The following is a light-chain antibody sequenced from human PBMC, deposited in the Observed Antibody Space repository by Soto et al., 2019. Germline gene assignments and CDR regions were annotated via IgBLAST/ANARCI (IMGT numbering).Light chain of an antibody. CDR1: RSLSSDY. CDR2: GVS. CDR3: EQYGSSPRT. J-gene: IGKJ1*01. V-gene: IGKV3-20*01. Sequence: EIVLTQSPGPLSLSPGESATLSCRASRSLSSDYLAWYQQKPGQAPRLLICGVSSRATGIPDRFSGSGSGTDFTLTISRLEPEDFAVYYCEQYGSSPRTFGQGTKVDIK.